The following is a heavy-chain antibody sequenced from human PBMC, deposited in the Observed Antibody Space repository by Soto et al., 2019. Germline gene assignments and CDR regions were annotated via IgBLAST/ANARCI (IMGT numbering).Heavy chain of an antibody. D-gene: IGHD6-19*01. CDR3: ARVTASGWFVNGRDYFDH. V-gene: IGHV3-11*01. Sequence: GGSLRLSCNVSGFTFGNYYMSWIRQAPGKGLESISYTSSRGVTIYYADSVKGRFTISRDNAKNSLFLQMDSLRAEDTAVYYCARVTASGWFVNGRDYFDHWGQGTLVTVSS. CDR2: TSSRGVTI. J-gene: IGHJ4*02. CDR1: GFTFGNYY.